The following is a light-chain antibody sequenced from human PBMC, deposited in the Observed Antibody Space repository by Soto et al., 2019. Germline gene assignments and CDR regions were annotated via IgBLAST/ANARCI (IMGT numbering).Light chain of an antibody. Sequence: DIQMTQSPSSLSASVGDRVTITCRASQGIASYLPWYQQKPGKVPDLLISAASTLYSGVPPRFSGSGSGTDFTLTISSLQPEDFATYWFQSYNNVGTFGPGAKVDIK. CDR1: QGIASY. V-gene: IGKV1-27*01. J-gene: IGKJ3*01. CDR2: AAS. CDR3: QSYNNVGT.